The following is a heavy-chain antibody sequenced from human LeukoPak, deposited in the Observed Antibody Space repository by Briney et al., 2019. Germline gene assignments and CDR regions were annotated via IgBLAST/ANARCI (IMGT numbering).Heavy chain of an antibody. Sequence: ASVKVSCKASGYTFTSYGISWVRQAPGQGLEWMGWISVHTGTTNYAQKLQGRVTMTTDTSTSTAYMELRSLRSDDTAVYYCARPLLWFGELTDWGQGTLVTVSS. CDR3: ARPLLWFGELTD. CDR2: ISVHTGTT. D-gene: IGHD3-10*01. CDR1: GYTFTSYG. J-gene: IGHJ4*02. V-gene: IGHV1-18*01.